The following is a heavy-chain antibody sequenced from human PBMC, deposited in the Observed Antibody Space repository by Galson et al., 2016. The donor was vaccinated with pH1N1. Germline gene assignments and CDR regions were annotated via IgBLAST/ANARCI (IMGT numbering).Heavy chain of an antibody. J-gene: IGHJ4*02. D-gene: IGHD3-16*02. Sequence: SLRLFCAASGFTFSNYWMHWVRQVPGKGLERVANIKEDGNEKYYVDSVRGRFTISRDNAMNSLYLQMNSLRDEDTALYYCARAIGSRSSYWGQGTLVTVSS. CDR3: ARAIGSRSSY. V-gene: IGHV3-7*01. CDR1: GFTFSNYW. CDR2: IKEDGNEK.